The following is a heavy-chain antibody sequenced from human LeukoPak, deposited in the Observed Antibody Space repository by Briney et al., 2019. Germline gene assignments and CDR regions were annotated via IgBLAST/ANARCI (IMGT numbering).Heavy chain of an antibody. V-gene: IGHV4-59*12. Sequence: SETLSLTCTVSGGSISNYYWNWIRQPPGKGLEWIGYIYYSGTTNYNPSLKSRVTISVDTSKNQFSLKLSSVTAADTAVYYCARQPIAAAGTWPSYYYYYMDVWGKGTTVTISS. D-gene: IGHD6-13*01. CDR2: IYYSGTT. CDR3: ARQPIAAAGTWPSYYYYYMDV. CDR1: GGSISNYY. J-gene: IGHJ6*03.